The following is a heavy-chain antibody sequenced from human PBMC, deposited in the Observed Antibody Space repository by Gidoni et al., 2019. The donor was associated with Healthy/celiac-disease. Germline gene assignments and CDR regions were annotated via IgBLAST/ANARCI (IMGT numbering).Heavy chain of an antibody. CDR1: GGSFSGYY. V-gene: IGHV4-34*01. D-gene: IGHD3-10*01. CDR3: ARGNMVRGVLQENYYYYGMDV. CDR2: INHSGST. J-gene: IGHJ6*02. Sequence: QVQLQQWGAGLLKPSETLSLTCAVYGGSFSGYYWSWIRQPPGEGLEWIGEINHSGSTNYNPSLKSRVTISVDTSKNQFSLKLSSVTAADTAVYYCARGNMVRGVLQENYYYYGMDVWGQGTTVTVSS.